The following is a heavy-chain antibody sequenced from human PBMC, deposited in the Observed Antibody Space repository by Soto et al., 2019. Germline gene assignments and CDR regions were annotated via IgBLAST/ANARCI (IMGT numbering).Heavy chain of an antibody. V-gene: IGHV3-30-3*01. CDR3: ARGPLWGGSRPLDY. Sequence: PGGSLRLSCAASGFTFRNYDIHWVRQAPGKGLEWVAVISYDGINKYYADSVKGRFTISRDNSKNTLYLQMNSLRLEDTAVYYCARGPLWGGSRPLDYSGLGTLVTVSS. CDR1: GFTFRNYD. J-gene: IGHJ4*02. D-gene: IGHD2-15*01. CDR2: ISYDGINK.